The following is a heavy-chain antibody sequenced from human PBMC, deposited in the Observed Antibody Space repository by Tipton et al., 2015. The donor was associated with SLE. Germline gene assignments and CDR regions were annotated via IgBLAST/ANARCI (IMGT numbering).Heavy chain of an antibody. J-gene: IGHJ3*01. Sequence: TLSLTCTVSGGSINSYYWSWIRQPPGKGLEWIGYIYYSGSTNYNPSLKSRVTISVDMSKNQFSLKLSSLTAADTAVYYCARAGAGWAGDDVFDVWGQGTVVTVSS. D-gene: IGHD6-19*01. CDR3: ARAGAGWAGDDVFDV. CDR2: IYYSGST. V-gene: IGHV4-59*01. CDR1: GGSINSYY.